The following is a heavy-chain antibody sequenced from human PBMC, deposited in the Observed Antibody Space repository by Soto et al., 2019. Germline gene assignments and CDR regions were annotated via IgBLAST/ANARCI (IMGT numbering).Heavy chain of an antibody. D-gene: IGHD3-22*01. J-gene: IGHJ6*02. CDR2: INPNRGGT. V-gene: IGHV1-2*02. Sequence: AFVKVSRPGVSSTFPGYYGHLVRQANGQGLEWMGWINPNRGGTNYAQKFQGRVTMTRDTSISTAYMELSSLRSEDTAVYDCARVRAYYDRYGMDVWGQGTTVPGSS. CDR3: ARVRAYYDRYGMDV. CDR1: SSTFPGYY.